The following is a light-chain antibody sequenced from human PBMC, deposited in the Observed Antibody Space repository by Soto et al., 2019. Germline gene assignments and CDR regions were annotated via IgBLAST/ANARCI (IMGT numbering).Light chain of an antibody. CDR1: SSDVGGYNY. CDR2: DVS. Sequence: QSALTQPASVSGSPGQSITISCTGTSSDVGGYNYVSWYQQHPGKAPKLMIYDVSNRPSGVSNRFSGSKSGNTASLTISGLQDEDAADYYCSSYTSRSTLYVFGTGTKVTVL. V-gene: IGLV2-14*01. J-gene: IGLJ1*01. CDR3: SSYTSRSTLYV.